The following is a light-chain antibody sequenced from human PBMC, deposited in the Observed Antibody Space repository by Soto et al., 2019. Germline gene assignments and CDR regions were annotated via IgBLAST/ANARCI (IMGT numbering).Light chain of an antibody. V-gene: IGKV3D-15*01. CDR3: QQYNNWPLT. CDR2: DAS. J-gene: IGKJ4*01. Sequence: EILMTQSPATLSVSPVERATLSCGASQSVNRTLAWYQQKSGQPPRLLIYDASTRATGFPARFSGSGSGTESTLTISSLQSEDFAVYYCQQYNNWPLTFGGGTKVDIK. CDR1: QSVNRT.